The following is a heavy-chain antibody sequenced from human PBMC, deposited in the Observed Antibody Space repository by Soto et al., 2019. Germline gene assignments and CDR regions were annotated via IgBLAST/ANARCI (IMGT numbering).Heavy chain of an antibody. CDR1: GYTFTSYG. CDR3: ARGYDILTGLAYYYGMDV. J-gene: IGHJ6*02. V-gene: IGHV1-18*01. CDR2: ISTHNGDT. Sequence: ASVKVSCKISGYTFTSYGISWVRQAPGQGLEWMGWISTHNGDTNFAQKFQGRVTLTTDTSTNTAYMDLRSLTSDDTAVYYCARGYDILTGLAYYYGMDVWGQGTTFTVSS. D-gene: IGHD3-9*01.